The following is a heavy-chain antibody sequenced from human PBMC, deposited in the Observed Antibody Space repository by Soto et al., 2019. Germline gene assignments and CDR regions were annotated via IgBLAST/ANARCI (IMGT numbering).Heavy chain of an antibody. CDR3: ASPTLGAFDI. D-gene: IGHD3-16*01. Sequence: PSETLSLTSTVSGGSISSSKYYWGWIRQPPGKGLEWIGSIYYSGSTSYNSSLKSRVTISVDTSKNQFSLRLSSVTAADRAVYYCASPTLGAFDIWGQGTMVTVSS. V-gene: IGHV4-39*01. CDR1: GGSISSSKYY. CDR2: IYYSGST. J-gene: IGHJ3*02.